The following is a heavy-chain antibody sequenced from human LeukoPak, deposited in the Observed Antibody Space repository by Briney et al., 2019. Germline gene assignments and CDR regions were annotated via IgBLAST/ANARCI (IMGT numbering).Heavy chain of an antibody. D-gene: IGHD6-13*01. V-gene: IGHV1-24*01. CDR3: ATVGGDSSSFYAEYFQH. J-gene: IGHJ1*01. Sequence: GASVKVSCKVSGYTLTELSMHWVRQAPGKGLEWMGGFDPEDGETIYAQKFQGRVTMTEDTSTDTAYMELSSLRSEGTAVYYCATVGGDSSSFYAEYFQHWGQGTLVTVSS. CDR2: FDPEDGET. CDR1: GYTLTELS.